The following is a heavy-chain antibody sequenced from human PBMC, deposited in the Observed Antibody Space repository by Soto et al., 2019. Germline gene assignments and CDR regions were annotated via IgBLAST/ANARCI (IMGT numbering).Heavy chain of an antibody. CDR2: ISGSGIDI. CDR1: GFTFSSYG. V-gene: IGHV3-21*04. D-gene: IGHD3-16*02. CDR3: ARVIEAYSNYGMDV. Sequence: PGGSLRLSCAASGFTFSSYGMHWVRQAPGRGLEWVSSISGSGIDIHFTDSVKGRFTISRDNSKNTLYLQMNSLRAEDTAVYYCARVIEAYSNYGMDVWGQGTTVTVSS. J-gene: IGHJ6*02.